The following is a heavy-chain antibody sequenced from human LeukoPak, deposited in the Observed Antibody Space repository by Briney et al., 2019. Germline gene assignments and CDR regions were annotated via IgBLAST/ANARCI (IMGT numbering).Heavy chain of an antibody. J-gene: IGHJ4*02. D-gene: IGHD1-26*01. V-gene: IGHV4-39*07. CDR3: ARGEVGAYFDY. CDR1: GGSISSSSYY. Sequence: SETLSLTCTVSGGSISSSSYYWGWIRQPPGKGLEWIGSIYYSGSTYYNPSLKSRVTISADTSKNQFSLKLSSVTAADTAVYYCARGEVGAYFDYWGQGTLVTVSS. CDR2: IYYSGST.